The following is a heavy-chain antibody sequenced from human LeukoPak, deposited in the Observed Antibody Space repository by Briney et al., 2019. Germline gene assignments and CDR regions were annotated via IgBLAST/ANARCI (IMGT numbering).Heavy chain of an antibody. CDR2: IYYSGST. Sequence: SETLSLTCTVSGGSISSSSYYWGWIRQPPGKGLEWIGSIYYSGSTYYNPSLKSRVTISVDTSKNQFSLKLSSVTAADTAVYYCARPLWFTRDDAFDIWGQGTMVTVSS. CDR3: ARPLWFTRDDAFDI. D-gene: IGHD3-10*01. CDR1: GGSISSSSYY. J-gene: IGHJ3*02. V-gene: IGHV4-39*01.